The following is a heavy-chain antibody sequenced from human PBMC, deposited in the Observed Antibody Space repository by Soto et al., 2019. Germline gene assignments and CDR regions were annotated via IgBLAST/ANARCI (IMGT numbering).Heavy chain of an antibody. V-gene: IGHV3-23*01. CDR1: GFTFSSYA. D-gene: IGHD2-2*01. CDR3: ARLGGYCSGTNCYGYYGMDV. J-gene: IGHJ6*02. Sequence: PGGSLRLSCAASGFTFSSYAMSWVRQAPGKGLEWVSAISGSGGSTYYADSVKGRFTISRDNSKNTLYLQMNSLRAEDTAVYYCARLGGYCSGTNCYGYYGMDVWGQGTTVTVSS. CDR2: ISGSGGST.